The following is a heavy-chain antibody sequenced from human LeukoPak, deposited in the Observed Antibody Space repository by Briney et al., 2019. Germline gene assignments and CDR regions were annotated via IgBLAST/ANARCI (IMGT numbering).Heavy chain of an antibody. CDR2: ISHSGTT. Sequence: SETLSLTCAVSGDSISSANWWSWVRQPPGKGLEWIGEISHSGTTNQNPSLKSRVTISVDKSKNQFSLKLNSVTAADTAVYYCARQNTVAMSWLDYWAREPWSPSPQ. D-gene: IGHD4-17*01. CDR1: GDSISSANW. V-gene: IGHV4-4*02. J-gene: IGHJ4*02. CDR3: ARQNTVAMSWLDY.